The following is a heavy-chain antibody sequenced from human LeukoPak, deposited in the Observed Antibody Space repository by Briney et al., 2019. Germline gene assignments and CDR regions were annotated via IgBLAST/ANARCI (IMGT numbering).Heavy chain of an antibody. Sequence: GGTLRLSCAASGFTFSSYGMSRVRQAPGKGLEWVSAISGSGGSTYYADSVKGRFTISRDNSKNTLYLQMNSLRAEDTAVYYCAGAAGNFDYWGQGTLVTVSS. CDR2: ISGSGGST. CDR1: GFTFSSYG. V-gene: IGHV3-23*01. D-gene: IGHD6-13*01. J-gene: IGHJ4*02. CDR3: AGAAGNFDY.